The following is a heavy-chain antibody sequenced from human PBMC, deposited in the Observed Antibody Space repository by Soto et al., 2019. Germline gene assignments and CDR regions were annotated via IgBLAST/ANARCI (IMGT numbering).Heavy chain of an antibody. V-gene: IGHV1-69*13. CDR3: ARNLLGARQNRPFDP. CDR1: GGTFSSYA. Sequence: SVKVSCKASGGTFSSYAISWVRQAPEQGLEWMGGIIPIFGTANYAQKFQGRVTITADESTSTAYMELSSLRSEDTAVYYCARNLLGARQNRPFDPWGQGTLVTVSS. CDR2: IIPIFGTA. J-gene: IGHJ5*02.